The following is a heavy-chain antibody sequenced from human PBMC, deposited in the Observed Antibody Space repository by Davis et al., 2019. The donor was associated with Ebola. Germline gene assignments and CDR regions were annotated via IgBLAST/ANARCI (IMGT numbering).Heavy chain of an antibody. D-gene: IGHD4-17*01. J-gene: IGHJ6*04. Sequence: GESLKISCAASGFTFSSYAMHWVRQAPGKGLEWVAVISYDGSNKYYADSVKGRFTISRDNSKNTLYLQMNSLRAEDTAVYYCAREVTTSYYYGMDVWGKGTTVTVSS. V-gene: IGHV3-30-3*01. CDR2: ISYDGSNK. CDR1: GFTFSSYA. CDR3: AREVTTSYYYGMDV.